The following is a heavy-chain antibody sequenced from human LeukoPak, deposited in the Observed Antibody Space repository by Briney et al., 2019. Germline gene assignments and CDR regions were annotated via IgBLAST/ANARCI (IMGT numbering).Heavy chain of an antibody. D-gene: IGHD1-14*01. CDR2: VHPNGGNT. V-gene: IGHV1-8*01. Sequence: ASVKVSCKTSGYPFTTWEINWVRQAAGQGLEWMGWVHPNGGNTAFAQKFQGRVTMTRDTSISTAYMELSGLTSDDTAVYFCARGPRNDPWGQGTLVTVSS. CDR3: ARGPRNDP. J-gene: IGHJ5*02. CDR1: GYPFTTWE.